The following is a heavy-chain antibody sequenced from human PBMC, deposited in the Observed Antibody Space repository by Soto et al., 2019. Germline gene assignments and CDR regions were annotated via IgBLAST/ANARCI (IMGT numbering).Heavy chain of an antibody. CDR2: IKFDGITA. V-gene: IGHV3-74*01. CDR3: ARGIRNYYGADV. Sequence: EVQVVASGGGLVQPGGSLRLSCVASGFTFTAYWMHWVRQAPGQGLVWVSRIKFDGITASYADSVNGRFTISRDNAKNTVYLQMDSLRAEDTGMYYCARGIRNYYGADVWGQGTTVTVSS. D-gene: IGHD2-21*01. CDR1: GFTFTAYW. J-gene: IGHJ6*02.